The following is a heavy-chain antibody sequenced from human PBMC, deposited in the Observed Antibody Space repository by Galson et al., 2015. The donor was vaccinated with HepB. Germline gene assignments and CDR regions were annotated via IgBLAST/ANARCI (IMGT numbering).Heavy chain of an antibody. Sequence: LRLSCAASGFTFSSYGMHWVRQAPGKGLEWVAVIWYDGSNKYYADSVKGRFTISRDNSKNTLYLQMNSLRAEDTAVYYCARTPRSSRGYYYYGMDVWGQGTTVTVSS. J-gene: IGHJ6*02. CDR1: GFTFSSYG. CDR3: ARTPRSSRGYYYYGMDV. D-gene: IGHD6-13*01. CDR2: IWYDGSNK. V-gene: IGHV3-33*01.